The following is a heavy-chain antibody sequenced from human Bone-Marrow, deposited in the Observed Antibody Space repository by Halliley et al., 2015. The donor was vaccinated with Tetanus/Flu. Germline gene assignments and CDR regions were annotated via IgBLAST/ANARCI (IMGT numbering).Heavy chain of an antibody. Sequence: MGIISPGGSDARYSPSFLGQVPISADKSINTAYLQWSALKASDTATYYCARLSGYSYGYHFDSWGQGTLVTVSS. J-gene: IGHJ4*02. CDR3: ARLSGYSYGYHFDS. V-gene: IGHV5-51*01. D-gene: IGHD5-18*01. CDR2: ISPGGSDA.